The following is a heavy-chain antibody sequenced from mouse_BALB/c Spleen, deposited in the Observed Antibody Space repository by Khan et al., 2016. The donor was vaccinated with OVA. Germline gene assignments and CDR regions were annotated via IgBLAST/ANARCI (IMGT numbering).Heavy chain of an antibody. CDR3: ARSASYWFFDV. V-gene: IGHV9-3-1*01. CDR2: INTYTGEP. CDR1: GYTFTNYG. D-gene: IGHD6-1*01. Sequence: QIQLVQSGPELKKPGETVKISCKASGYTFTNYGMNWVKQAPGKGLKWMGWINTYTGEPTYADDFTGRFAFSLETSATTAYLQINNLKNEDTATYFCARSASYWFFDVWGAGTTVTVSS. J-gene: IGHJ1*01.